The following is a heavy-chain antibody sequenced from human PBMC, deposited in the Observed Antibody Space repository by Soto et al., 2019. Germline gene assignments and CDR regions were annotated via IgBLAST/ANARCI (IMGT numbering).Heavy chain of an antibody. V-gene: IGHV3-23*01. CDR1: GLTFSRHA. CDR3: AKKPNGFDS. J-gene: IGHJ5*01. Sequence: EVQLLESGGGLVQPGGSLRLSCAASGLTFSRHAMAWVRQAPGKGLEWLSSISESSSNTYYADSVKCRFTISKDNSKNRLYLKMNSLRYEDTAVYYCAKKPNGFDSWGQGTLVTVSS. CDR2: ISESSSNT.